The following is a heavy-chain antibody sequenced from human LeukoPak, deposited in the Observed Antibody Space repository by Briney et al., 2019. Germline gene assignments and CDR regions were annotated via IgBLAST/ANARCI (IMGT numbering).Heavy chain of an antibody. D-gene: IGHD1-26*01. CDR3: AKSQEWEPPHWNDY. CDR1: GYTLTELS. CDR2: FDPEDGET. Sequence: ASVKVSCKVSGYTLTELSMHWVRQAPGKGLEWMGGFDPEDGETIYAQKFQGRVTMTEDTSTDTAYMELSSLRAEDTAVYYCAKSQEWEPPHWNDYWGQGTLVTVSS. V-gene: IGHV1-24*01. J-gene: IGHJ4*02.